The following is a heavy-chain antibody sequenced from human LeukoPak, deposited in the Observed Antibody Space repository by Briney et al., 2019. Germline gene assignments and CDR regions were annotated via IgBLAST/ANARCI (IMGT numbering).Heavy chain of an antibody. CDR2: IYYSGST. J-gene: IGHJ5*02. CDR1: GGSISSYY. D-gene: IGHD2-2*01. CDR3: ARVMGYCSSTSCYPWFDP. V-gene: IGHV4-59*01. Sequence: SETLSLTCTVSGGSISSYYWSWIRQPPGKGLEWIGYIYYSGSTNYNPSLRSQVTISVDTSKNQFSLNLSSVTAADTAVYFCARVMGYCSSTSCYPWFDPWGQGTLVTVSS.